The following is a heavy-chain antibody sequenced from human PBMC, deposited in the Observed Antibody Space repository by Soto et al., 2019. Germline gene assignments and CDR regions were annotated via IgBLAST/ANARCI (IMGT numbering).Heavy chain of an antibody. CDR2: ISAYNGNT. CDR1: GYTFTSYG. J-gene: IGHJ3*01. V-gene: IGHV1-18*01. Sequence: QVQLVQSGAEVKKPGASVKVSCKASGYTFTSYGISWVRQAPGQGLEWMGWISAYNGNTNYAQKLQGRVTMTTDTSESTAHMEMRRLRSHDTALYYCARIIYSGSYTDAFDLWGQGPMVTVSS. D-gene: IGHD1-26*01. CDR3: ARIIYSGSYTDAFDL.